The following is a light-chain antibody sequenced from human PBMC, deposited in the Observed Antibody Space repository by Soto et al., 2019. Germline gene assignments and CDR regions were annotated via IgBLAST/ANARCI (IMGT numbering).Light chain of an antibody. CDR3: QQYNNWPPAWT. CDR2: GAT. Sequence: EFVLTQYPGTLSFSPGERSALSFSSSQTVRNNYLAWYQQKPGQAPRLLIHGATTRATGIPARFSGSGSGTQFTLTISSLQSEDFAVYYCQQYNNWPPAWTFGQGTKVDI. CDR1: QTVRNN. V-gene: IGKV3-15*01. J-gene: IGKJ1*01.